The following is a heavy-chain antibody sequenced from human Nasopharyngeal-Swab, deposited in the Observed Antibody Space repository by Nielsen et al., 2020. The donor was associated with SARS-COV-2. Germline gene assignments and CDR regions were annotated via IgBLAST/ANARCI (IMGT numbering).Heavy chain of an antibody. Sequence: SETLSLTCTASGGSISSSSYYWGWIRQPPGRGLEWIGSIYYSGSTYYNPSLKSRVTISVDTSKNQFSLKLSSVTAADTAVYYCFGMEWLRGPFDYWGQGTLVTVSS. V-gene: IGHV4-39*01. J-gene: IGHJ4*02. CDR3: FGMEWLRGPFDY. D-gene: IGHD3-3*01. CDR1: GGSISSSSYY. CDR2: IYYSGST.